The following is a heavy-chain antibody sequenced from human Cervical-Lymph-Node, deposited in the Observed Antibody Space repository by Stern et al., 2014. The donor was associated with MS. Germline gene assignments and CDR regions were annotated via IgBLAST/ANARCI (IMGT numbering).Heavy chain of an antibody. CDR2: ISYAGSSE. CDR1: GFTFSRYA. V-gene: IGHV3-30-3*01. J-gene: IGHJ4*02. CDR3: ARAPSSSAFDY. Sequence: QVQLVESGGGMVQPGRSLRLSCVVSGFTFSRYAMHWVRQAPGKGLEWGAVISYAGSSEYYADCVRGRFTISRDSSKNTLYLQMNSLRAEDTAMYYCARAPSSSAFDYWGQGALVTVSS. D-gene: IGHD2-2*01.